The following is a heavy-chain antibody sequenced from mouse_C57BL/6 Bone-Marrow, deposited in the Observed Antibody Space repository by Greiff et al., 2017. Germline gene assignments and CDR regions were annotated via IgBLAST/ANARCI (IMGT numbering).Heavy chain of an antibody. J-gene: IGHJ1*03. D-gene: IGHD2-5*01. CDR2: IYPGSGST. CDR3: ARPYYSNYWYFDV. Sequence: QVQLQQPGAELVKPGASVKMSCKASGYTFTSYWITWVKPRPGQGLEWIGDIYPGSGSTNYNEKFKSKATLTVDTSSSTAYMQRSSLTSEDSAVYYWARPYYSNYWYFDVWGTGTTVTVSS. CDR1: GYTFTSYW. V-gene: IGHV1-55*01.